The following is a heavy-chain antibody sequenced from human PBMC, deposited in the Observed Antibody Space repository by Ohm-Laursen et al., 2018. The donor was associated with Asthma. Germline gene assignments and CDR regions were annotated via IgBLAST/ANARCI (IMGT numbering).Heavy chain of an antibody. CDR1: GFTFSSYD. CDR2: IGTAGDT. CDR3: AKPLLGYCTGGVCPDAFDI. J-gene: IGHJ3*02. V-gene: IGHV3-13*01. Sequence: SLRLSCAASGFTFSSYDMHWVRQATGKGLEWVSAIGTAGDTYYPGSVKGRFTISRENAKNSLYLQMNSLRAEDTAVYYCAKPLLGYCTGGVCPDAFDIWGQGTMVTVSS. D-gene: IGHD2-8*02.